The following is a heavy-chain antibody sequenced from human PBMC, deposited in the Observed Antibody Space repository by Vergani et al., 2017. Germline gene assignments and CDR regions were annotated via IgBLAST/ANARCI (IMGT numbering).Heavy chain of an antibody. D-gene: IGHD2-8*01. CDR1: GFRFSSYA. CDR3: ARGLWDCTHIRCSPPSY. J-gene: IGHJ4*02. V-gene: IGHV3-21*01. Sequence: EVQLLESGGGLVQRGGSLRLSCAGSGFRFSSYAMNWVRQAPGKGLEWVASISGSSSYVFYRDSVEGRFTITRDNAKKSVYLQMNSLRAEDTAMYFCARGLWDCTHIRCSPPSYWGQGTQVTVSS. CDR2: ISGSSSYV.